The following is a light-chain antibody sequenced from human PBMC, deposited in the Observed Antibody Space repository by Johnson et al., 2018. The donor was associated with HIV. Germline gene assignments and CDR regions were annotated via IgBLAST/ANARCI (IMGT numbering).Light chain of an antibody. CDR1: SSNIGNNY. CDR2: ENN. J-gene: IGLJ1*01. V-gene: IGLV1-51*02. CDR3: GTWDSSLSAGGV. Sequence: QSVLTQPPSVSAAPGQKVTISCSGSSSNIGNNYVSWYQQLPGGAPKLLIYENNKRPSGIPDRFSGSKSGTSATLDITGLQTGDEADYYCGTWDSSLSAGGVFGTGTKVTVL.